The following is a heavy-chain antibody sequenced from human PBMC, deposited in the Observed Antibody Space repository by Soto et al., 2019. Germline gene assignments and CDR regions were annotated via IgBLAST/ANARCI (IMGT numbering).Heavy chain of an antibody. D-gene: IGHD5-18*01. V-gene: IGHV3-30*18. CDR3: AKDHVNWGIQLWLPFDY. CDR2: ISYDGSNK. Sequence: QVQLVESGGGVVQPGRSLRLSCAASGFTFSSYGMHWVRQAPGKGLEWVAVISYDGSNKYYADSVKGRFTISRDNSKNTLYLPMNSRRAEDTAVYCCAKDHVNWGIQLWLPFDYWGQGTLVTVSS. J-gene: IGHJ4*02. CDR1: GFTFSSYG.